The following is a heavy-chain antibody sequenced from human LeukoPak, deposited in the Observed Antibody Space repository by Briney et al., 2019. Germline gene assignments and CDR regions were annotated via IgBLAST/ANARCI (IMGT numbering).Heavy chain of an antibody. V-gene: IGHV4-34*01. D-gene: IGHD3-10*01. CDR3: ARADMVRGVIGY. Sequence: PGGSLRLSCAASGFTFSSYWMSWVRQAPGKGLEWIGEINHSGSTNYNPSLKSRVTISVDTSKNQFSLKLSSVTAAATAVYYCARADMVRGVIGYWGQGTLVTVSS. J-gene: IGHJ4*02. CDR2: INHSGST. CDR1: GFTFSSYW.